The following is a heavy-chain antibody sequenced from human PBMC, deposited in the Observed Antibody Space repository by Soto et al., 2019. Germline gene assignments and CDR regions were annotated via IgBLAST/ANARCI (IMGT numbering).Heavy chain of an antibody. J-gene: IGHJ4*02. CDR2: ISSNGGST. CDR3: AKFAPSGWSTGY. Sequence: EVQLLESGGGLVQPGGSLRLSCAASGFTFSSMAMSWVRPAPGKGLEWVSAISSNGGSTYDADSVKGRFTISRDNSKNTLYLQMNSLRAEDTAVYYCAKFAPSGWSTGYWGQGTLVTVSS. V-gene: IGHV3-23*01. D-gene: IGHD6-19*01. CDR1: GFTFSSMA.